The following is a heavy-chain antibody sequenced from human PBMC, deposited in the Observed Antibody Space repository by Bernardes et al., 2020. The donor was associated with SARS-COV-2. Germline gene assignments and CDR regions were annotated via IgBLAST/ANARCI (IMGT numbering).Heavy chain of an antibody. CDR1: GYTFTSYG. J-gene: IGHJ6*02. Sequence: ASVKVSCKASGYTFTSYGISWVRQAPGQGLEWMGWISAYNGNTNYAQKLHGRVTMTTDTSTSTAYMELRSLRSDDTAVYYCARAPRFYGDYVFYYGMDVWGQGTTVTVSS. CDR2: ISAYNGNT. CDR3: ARAPRFYGDYVFYYGMDV. V-gene: IGHV1-18*01. D-gene: IGHD4-17*01.